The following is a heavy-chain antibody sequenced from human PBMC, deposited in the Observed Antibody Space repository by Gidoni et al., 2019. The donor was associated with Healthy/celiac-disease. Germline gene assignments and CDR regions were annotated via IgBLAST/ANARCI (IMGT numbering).Heavy chain of an antibody. D-gene: IGHD6-6*01. CDR3: ARDSWIAARLAAFDY. CDR2: ISSSGSII. V-gene: IGHV3-48*03. CDR1: GFTFSSYE. J-gene: IGHJ4*02. Sequence: EVQLVESAGGLVQPGGSLSLSCAASGFTFSSYEMTWVRQAPGKGLEWVSCISSSGSIIYYADSVKGLYTISRDNAKNSLYLQMNSLRAEDTAVYYCARDSWIAARLAAFDYWGQGTLVTVSS.